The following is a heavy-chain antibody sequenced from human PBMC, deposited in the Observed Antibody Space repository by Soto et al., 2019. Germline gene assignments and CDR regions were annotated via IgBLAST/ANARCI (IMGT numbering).Heavy chain of an antibody. D-gene: IGHD3-22*01. CDR3: ARGDYYDSSGPFSDAFDI. Sequence: EVQLVESGGGLVQPGGSLRLSCAASGFTFSSYWMSWVRQAPGKGLEWVANIKPDGSAKWYVDSLKGRFTISRDHARNSLYLQMNSLRAEDTAVYYGARGDYYDSSGPFSDAFDIWGGGTMVTVSS. CDR2: IKPDGSAK. V-gene: IGHV3-7*04. J-gene: IGHJ3*02. CDR1: GFTFSSYW.